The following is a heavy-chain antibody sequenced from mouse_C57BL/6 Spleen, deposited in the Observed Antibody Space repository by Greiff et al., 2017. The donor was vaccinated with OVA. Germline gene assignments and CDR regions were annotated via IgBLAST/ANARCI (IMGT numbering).Heavy chain of an antibody. CDR2: ISSGSSTI. J-gene: IGHJ3*01. V-gene: IGHV5-17*01. D-gene: IGHD2-4*01. CDR3: ALSNMMTRALAY. CDR1: GFTFSDYG. Sequence: EVHLVESGGGLVKPGGSLKLSCAASGFTFSDYGMHWVRQAPEKGLEWVAYISSGSSTIYYPDTVKGRFTLSRDNAKNTLCLRMTSVRSEDTAMDYCALSNMMTRALAYWGQGTRVTVSA.